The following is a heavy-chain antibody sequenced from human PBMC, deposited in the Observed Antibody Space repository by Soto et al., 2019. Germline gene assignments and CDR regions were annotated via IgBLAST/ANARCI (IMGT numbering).Heavy chain of an antibody. V-gene: IGHV4-61*01. J-gene: IGHJ4*02. CDR3: ARADDFWSGYYY. Sequence: SETLSLTCTVSGGSVSSGSYYWSWIRQPPGKGLEWIGYIYYSGSTNYNPSLKSRVTISVDTSKNQFSLKLSSVTAADTAVYYCARADDFWSGYYYWGQGTLVTVSS. D-gene: IGHD3-3*01. CDR2: IYYSGST. CDR1: GGSVSSGSYY.